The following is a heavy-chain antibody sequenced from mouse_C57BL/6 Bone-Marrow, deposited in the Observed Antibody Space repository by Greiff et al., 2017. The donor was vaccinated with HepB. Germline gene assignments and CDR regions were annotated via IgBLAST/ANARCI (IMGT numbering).Heavy chain of an antibody. J-gene: IGHJ3*01. Sequence: EVKLEESGGGLVKPGGSLKLSCAASGFTFSSYAMSWVRQTPEKRLEWVATISDGGSYTYYPDNVKGRFTISRDNAKNNLYLQMSHLKSEDTAMYYCARSMVKFAYWGQGTLVTVSA. CDR2: ISDGGSYT. CDR3: ARSMVKFAY. V-gene: IGHV5-4*03. D-gene: IGHD2-2*01. CDR1: GFTFSSYA.